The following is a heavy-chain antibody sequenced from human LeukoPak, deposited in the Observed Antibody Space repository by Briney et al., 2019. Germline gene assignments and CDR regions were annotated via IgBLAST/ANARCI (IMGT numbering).Heavy chain of an antibody. J-gene: IGHJ5*02. CDR3: ARDKAQYISSGHSFDP. Sequence: ASVKVSCKASGYTFTSYDINWVRQATGQGLEWMGWMNPNSGNTGYAQKFQGRVTMTTDTSTSTAYMELRSLRSDDTAVYYCARDKAQYISSGHSFDPWGQGTLVTVSS. D-gene: IGHD6-19*01. V-gene: IGHV1-8*01. CDR1: GYTFTSYD. CDR2: MNPNSGNT.